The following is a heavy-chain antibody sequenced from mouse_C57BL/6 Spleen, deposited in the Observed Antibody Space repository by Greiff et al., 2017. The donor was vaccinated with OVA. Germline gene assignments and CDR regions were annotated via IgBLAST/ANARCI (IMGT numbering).Heavy chain of an antibody. Sequence: EVNVVESGGGLVKPGGSLKLSCAASGFTFSDYGMHWVRQAPEKGLEWVAYISSGSSTIYYADTVKGRFTISRDNAKNTLFLQMTSLRSEDTAMYYCARPYDYDDAMDYWGQGTSVTVSS. CDR3: ARPYDYDDAMDY. CDR1: GFTFSDYG. V-gene: IGHV5-17*01. D-gene: IGHD2-4*01. J-gene: IGHJ4*01. CDR2: ISSGSSTI.